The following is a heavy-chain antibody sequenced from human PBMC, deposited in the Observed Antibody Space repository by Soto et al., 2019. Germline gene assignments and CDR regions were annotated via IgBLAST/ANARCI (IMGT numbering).Heavy chain of an antibody. Sequence: GDSLKISCKGSGYSFTSYWIGWVRQMPGKGLEWMGMIYPGDSDTRYSPSFQGQVTISADKSISTAYLQWSSLKASDTAMYYCARLRATIFGVVKYYYYYGMDVWGQGTTATVSS. V-gene: IGHV5-51*01. CDR1: GYSFTSYW. CDR3: ARLRATIFGVVKYYYYYGMDV. J-gene: IGHJ6*02. CDR2: IYPGDSDT. D-gene: IGHD3-3*01.